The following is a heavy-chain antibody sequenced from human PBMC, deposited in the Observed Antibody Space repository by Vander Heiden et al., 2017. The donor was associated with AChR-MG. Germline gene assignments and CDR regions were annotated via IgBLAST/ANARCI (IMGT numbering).Heavy chain of an antibody. CDR2: INHSGST. Sequence: QVQLQQWGAGLLKPSATLSPTCADYGRSFSGSYWSWIRQPPGKGLEWIGEINHSGSTNYNTALKSRVTISVDTSKNKFSLKLSSVTAADTAVYYCARGRKSPIFGVARPHNWFDPWGQGSLVTVSS. V-gene: IGHV4-34*01. J-gene: IGHJ5*02. CDR3: ARGRKSPIFGVARPHNWFDP. D-gene: IGHD3-3*01. CDR1: GRSFSGSY.